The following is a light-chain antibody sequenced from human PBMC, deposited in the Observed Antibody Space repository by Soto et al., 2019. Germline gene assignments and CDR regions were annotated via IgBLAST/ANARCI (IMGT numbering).Light chain of an antibody. CDR2: DAS. J-gene: IGKJ3*01. CDR1: QSVSSSY. V-gene: IGKV3D-20*01. CDR3: QQYNNWPGGFT. Sequence: ETVLTQSPATVSLSPGDRATLPCRASQSVSSSYLAWYQQKPGLAPRLLIYDASSRATGIPDRFSGSGSGTDFTLTISSIEPEDFAIYYCQQYNNWPGGFTFGPGTKVDIK.